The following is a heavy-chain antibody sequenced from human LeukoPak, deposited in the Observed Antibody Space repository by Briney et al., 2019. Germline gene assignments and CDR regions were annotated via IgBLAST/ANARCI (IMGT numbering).Heavy chain of an antibody. CDR1: GFTFSSYS. J-gene: IGHJ6*03. D-gene: IGHD4-17*01. V-gene: IGHV3-74*01. CDR3: AREITDGDYYYYYYMDV. CDR2: INSDGSST. Sequence: GGSLRLSCAASGFTFSSYSMNWVRQAPGKGLVWVSRINSDGSSTSYADSVKGRFTISRDNAKNTLYLQMNSLRAEDTAVYYCAREITDGDYYYYYYMDVWGKGTTVTVSS.